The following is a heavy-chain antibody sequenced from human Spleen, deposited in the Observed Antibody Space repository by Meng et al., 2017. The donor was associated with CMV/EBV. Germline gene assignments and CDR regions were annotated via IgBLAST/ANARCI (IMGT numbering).Heavy chain of an antibody. CDR3: ARDPVEYYNDSTDFNY. CDR1: GFTFSGYE. Sequence: GGSLRLSCAASGFTFSGYEMNWVRQAPGKGLEWISYISSNARTIFYADSVKGRFTISRDNAKNALYLQMNSLRAEDTAIYYCARDPVEYYNDSTDFNYWGQGTLVTVSS. J-gene: IGHJ4*02. CDR2: ISSNARTI. D-gene: IGHD3-22*01. V-gene: IGHV3-48*03.